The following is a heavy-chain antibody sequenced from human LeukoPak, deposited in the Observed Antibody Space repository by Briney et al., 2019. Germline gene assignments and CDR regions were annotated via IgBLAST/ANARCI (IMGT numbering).Heavy chain of an antibody. CDR2: ISGSGGST. Sequence: GGSLRLSCVVSGFTFSGYAMSWVRQAPGKGLEWVSAISGSGGSTYYADSVKGRFTISRDNSKNTLYLQMNSLRAEDTAVYYCAKDRGYSYGSVDYWGQGTLVTVSS. V-gene: IGHV3-23*01. D-gene: IGHD5-18*01. CDR3: AKDRGYSYGSVDY. CDR1: GFTFSGYA. J-gene: IGHJ4*02.